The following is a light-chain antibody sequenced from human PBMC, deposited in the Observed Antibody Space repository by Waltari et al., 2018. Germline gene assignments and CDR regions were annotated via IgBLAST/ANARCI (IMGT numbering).Light chain of an antibody. V-gene: IGLV2-8*01. CDR3: SSFAGSSQML. Sequence: QSALTQPPSASGSPGQSVTISCTGTSSDVGGFDYVSWYQQHPGKVPRLMIYEVSKRPSGLPDCFAGSKSGNTASLTVSGLQVEDEADYYCSSFAGSSQMLFGGGTKLTVL. CDR1: SSDVGGFDY. CDR2: EVS. J-gene: IGLJ2*01.